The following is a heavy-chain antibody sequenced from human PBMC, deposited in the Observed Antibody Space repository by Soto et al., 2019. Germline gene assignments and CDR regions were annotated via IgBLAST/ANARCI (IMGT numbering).Heavy chain of an antibody. CDR1: GGTFSSYT. D-gene: IGHD5-12*01. CDR2: IIPILGIA. CDR3: ARDSGYSGYDSDNDAFDI. Sequence: GASVKVSCKASGGTFSSYTISWVRQAPGQGLEWMGRIIPILGIANYAQKFQGRVTITADKSTSTAYMELSSLRSEDTAVYYCARDSGYSGYDSDNDAFDIWGQGTMVTVSS. J-gene: IGHJ3*02. V-gene: IGHV1-69*04.